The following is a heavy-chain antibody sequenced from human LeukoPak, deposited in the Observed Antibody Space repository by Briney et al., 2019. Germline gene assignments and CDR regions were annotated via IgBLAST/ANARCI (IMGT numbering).Heavy chain of an antibody. CDR3: ARGLRSSGWYLIDY. CDR1: GFTFSSYG. Sequence: GGSLRLSCAASGFTFSSYGMHWVRQAPGKGLEWVAVIWYDGSNKYYADSVKGRFTISRDNSKNTLYLQMNSLRAEDTAVYYCARGLRSSGWYLIDYWGQGTLVTVSS. CDR2: IWYDGSNK. V-gene: IGHV3-33*08. J-gene: IGHJ4*02. D-gene: IGHD6-19*01.